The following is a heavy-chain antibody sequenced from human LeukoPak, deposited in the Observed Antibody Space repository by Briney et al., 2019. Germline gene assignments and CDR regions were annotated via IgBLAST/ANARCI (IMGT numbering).Heavy chain of an antibody. CDR2: ISYDGTNT. Sequence: GGSLTLSCAASGFTYSIYWMLWVRHAPGGGLVWVSRISYDGTNTNYAGSVKGRFTISRDNAKNTLYLQMNSLRAEDTAVYYCARGYIYSYDSRGHPGFDYWGQGTLVTVSS. V-gene: IGHV3-74*01. J-gene: IGHJ4*02. D-gene: IGHD3-22*01. CDR3: ARGYIYSYDSRGHPGFDY. CDR1: GFTYSIYW.